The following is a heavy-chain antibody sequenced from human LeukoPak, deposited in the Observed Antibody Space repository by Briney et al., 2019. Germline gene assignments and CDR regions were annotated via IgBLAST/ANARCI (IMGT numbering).Heavy chain of an antibody. Sequence: SETLSLTCAVYGGSFSGYYWSRIRQPPGKGLEWIGEINHSGSTNYNPSLKSRVTISVDTSKNQFSLRLSSVTAADTAVYYCARDLSSSSRLDAFDIWGQGTMVTVSS. CDR2: INHSGST. D-gene: IGHD6-13*01. CDR1: GGSFSGYY. J-gene: IGHJ3*02. CDR3: ARDLSSSSRLDAFDI. V-gene: IGHV4-34*01.